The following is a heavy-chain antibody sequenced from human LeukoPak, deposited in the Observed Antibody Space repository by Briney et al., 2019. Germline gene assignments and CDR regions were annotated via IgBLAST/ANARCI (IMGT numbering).Heavy chain of an antibody. V-gene: IGHV3-23*01. D-gene: IGHD4-11*01. CDR1: GFTFSSYA. CDR2: ISGSGGST. Sequence: PGRSLRLSCAASGFTFSSYAMSWVRQAPGKGLEWVSAISGSGGSTYYADSVRGRFTISRDNSKNTLYLQMNSLRAEDTAVYYCAKDPYSNYFPMYYFDYWGQGTLVTVSS. CDR3: AKDPYSNYFPMYYFDY. J-gene: IGHJ4*02.